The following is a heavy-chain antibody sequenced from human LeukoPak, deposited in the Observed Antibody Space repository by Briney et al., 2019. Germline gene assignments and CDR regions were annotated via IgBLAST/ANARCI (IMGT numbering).Heavy chain of an antibody. V-gene: IGHV3-48*03. D-gene: IGHD2-15*01. Sequence: GGSLRLSCAASGFTFSSYEMNWVRQAPGKGLEWVSYISSSGSTIYYADSVEGRFTISRDNTKNSLYLQMNSLRAEDTSVYYCARSVVVVAATSGLDYWGQGTLVTVSS. CDR2: ISSSGSTI. CDR1: GFTFSSYE. J-gene: IGHJ4*02. CDR3: ARSVVVVAATSGLDY.